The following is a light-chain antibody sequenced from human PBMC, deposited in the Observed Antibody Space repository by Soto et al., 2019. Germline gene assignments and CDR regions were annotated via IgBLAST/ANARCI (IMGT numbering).Light chain of an antibody. CDR1: SSDVGVSTF. V-gene: IGLV2-14*01. Sequence: QAALTQPASVSGYPGQSITISCTGTSSDVGVSTFVSWYQQYPGKAPKLIIYEVSNRPSGGSNRFSGCKSGNTASLTISGLQAEEEADYYCNSYTTSTTWVWVFGGGTKLTVI. CDR3: NSYTTSTTWVWV. J-gene: IGLJ3*02. CDR2: EVS.